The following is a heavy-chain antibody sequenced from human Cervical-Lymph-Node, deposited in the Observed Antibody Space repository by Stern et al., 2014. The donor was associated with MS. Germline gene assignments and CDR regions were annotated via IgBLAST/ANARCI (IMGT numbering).Heavy chain of an antibody. D-gene: IGHD3-10*01. CDR1: GGSFSDYA. Sequence: QVQLVQSGAEVKKPGSSVKVSCEASGGSFSDYALSWVRQAPGQGLEWMGGIIPILGIANYAQKFQGRVTITTDKFTSTAYMELRSLRSEDTAVYYCARTYYYGTGTYSYHYYGMDVWGQGTTVTVSS. J-gene: IGHJ6*02. V-gene: IGHV1-69*09. CDR2: IIPILGIA. CDR3: ARTYYYGTGTYSYHYYGMDV.